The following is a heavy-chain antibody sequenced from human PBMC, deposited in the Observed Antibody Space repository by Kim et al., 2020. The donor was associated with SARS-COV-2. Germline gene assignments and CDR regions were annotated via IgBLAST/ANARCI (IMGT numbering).Heavy chain of an antibody. CDR1: GFTFSDYY. V-gene: IGHV3-11*06. D-gene: IGHD2-2*02. CDR2: ISSSSSYT. CDR3: ARVGCSSTSCYNPPYYFDY. J-gene: IGHJ4*02. Sequence: GGSLRLSCAASGFTFSDYYMSWIRQAPGKGLEWVSYISSSSSYTNYADSVKGRFTISRDNAKNSLYLQMNSLRAEDTAVYYCARVGCSSTSCYNPPYYFDYWGQGTLVTVSS.